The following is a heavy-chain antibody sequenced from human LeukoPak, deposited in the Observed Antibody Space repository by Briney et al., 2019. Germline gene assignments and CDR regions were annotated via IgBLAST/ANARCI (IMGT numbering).Heavy chain of an antibody. Sequence: GGSLRLSCAASGFTFTNAWMNWVRQAPGKGLEWVGRIKGKNNGETIDYAPPVKGRFTISRDYSKETLYLDMNSLKTEDTALYYCTTGAWGSGSYYDYWGRGTRVSVSS. J-gene: IGHJ4*02. D-gene: IGHD3-10*01. CDR1: GFTFTNAW. V-gene: IGHV3-15*05. CDR3: TTGAWGSGSYYDY. CDR2: IKGKNNGETI.